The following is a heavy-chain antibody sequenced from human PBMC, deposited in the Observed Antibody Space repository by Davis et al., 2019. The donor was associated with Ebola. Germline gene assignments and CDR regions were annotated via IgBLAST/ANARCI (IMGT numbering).Heavy chain of an antibody. J-gene: IGHJ4*02. Sequence: GGSLRLSCTASGFTVSSNHMSWVRQAPGKGLEWVSVIYDQSTAYADAVRGRFIISRDKSNNTLYLEMSSLRVDDTAVYYCATTQWLREFDKWGQGTLVTVSS. V-gene: IGHV3-53*05. CDR2: IYDQST. D-gene: IGHD6-19*01. CDR3: ATTQWLREFDK. CDR1: GFTVSSNH.